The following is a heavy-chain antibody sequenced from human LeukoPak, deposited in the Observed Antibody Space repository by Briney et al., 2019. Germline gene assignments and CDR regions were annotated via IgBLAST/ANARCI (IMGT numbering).Heavy chain of an antibody. V-gene: IGHV3-23*01. CDR2: ISGSGAST. D-gene: IGHD3-22*01. CDR3: AKGSYYDSSGSFYFDY. Sequence: PGGSLRLSCAASGFTFSSYAMSWVRQAPGKGLEWVSVISGSGASTSYADSVKGRFTIARDNSKNTLYVQVNSLGTEDTAAYYCAKGSYYDSSGSFYFDYWGQGTLVTVSS. CDR1: GFTFSSYA. J-gene: IGHJ4*02.